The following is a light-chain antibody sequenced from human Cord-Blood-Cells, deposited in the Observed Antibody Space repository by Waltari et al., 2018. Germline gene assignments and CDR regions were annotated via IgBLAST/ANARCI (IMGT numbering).Light chain of an antibody. CDR1: SSDVGGYNY. CDR3: SSYTSSSTLYV. V-gene: IGLV2-14*01. Sequence: QSALTQPASVSGSLGQSITISCTGTSSDVGGYNYVSWYQQHPGKAPKLMSYDVSNLPSGVSNRISGSKSGNTASLTFSGLQAEDEADYYCSSYTSSSTLYVFGTGTKVTGL. J-gene: IGLJ1*01. CDR2: DVS.